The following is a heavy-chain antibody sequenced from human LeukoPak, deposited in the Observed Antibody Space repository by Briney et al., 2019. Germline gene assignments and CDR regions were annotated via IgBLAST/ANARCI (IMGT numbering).Heavy chain of an antibody. CDR2: INPNSGGT. Sequence: ASVKVSCKASGYTFTGYYMHWVRQAPGQGLEWMGWINPNSGGTNYAQKFQGRVTMTRDTSISTAHMELSRLRSDDTAVYYCARGYYDSSGYYYVGFVDYWGQGTLVTVSS. CDR1: GYTFTGYY. D-gene: IGHD3-22*01. J-gene: IGHJ4*02. V-gene: IGHV1-2*02. CDR3: ARGYYDSSGYYYVGFVDY.